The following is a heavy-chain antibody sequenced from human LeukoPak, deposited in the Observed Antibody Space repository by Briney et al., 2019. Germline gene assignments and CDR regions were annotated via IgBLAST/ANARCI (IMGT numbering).Heavy chain of an antibody. Sequence: GGSLRLSCAASGFTFSSYAMSWVRQAPGKGLEWVSAISGSGGSTCYADSVKGRFTISRDNSKNTLYLQMNSLRAEDTAVYYCAKSSYYYDSSGYLGYWGQGTLVTVSS. CDR3: AKSSYYYDSSGYLGY. CDR2: ISGSGGST. J-gene: IGHJ4*02. V-gene: IGHV3-23*01. CDR1: GFTFSSYA. D-gene: IGHD3-22*01.